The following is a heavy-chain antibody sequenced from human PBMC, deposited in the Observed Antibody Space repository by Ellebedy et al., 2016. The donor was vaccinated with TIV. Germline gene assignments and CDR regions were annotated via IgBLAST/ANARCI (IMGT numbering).Heavy chain of an antibody. Sequence: AASVQVSCKVSGYTLTELSIHWVRQAPGKGLEWMGGFDPEDGETIYAQKVQGRVTMTEDTSTDTAYMELSSLRSEDTAVYYCVTDLEDGNYVRFFDLWGRGTLVTVSS. CDR3: VTDLEDGNYVRFFDL. CDR1: GYTLTELS. CDR2: FDPEDGET. J-gene: IGHJ2*01. V-gene: IGHV1-24*01. D-gene: IGHD3-16*01.